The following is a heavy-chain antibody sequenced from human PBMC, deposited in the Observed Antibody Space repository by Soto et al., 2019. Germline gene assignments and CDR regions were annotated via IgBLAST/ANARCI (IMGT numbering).Heavy chain of an antibody. D-gene: IGHD6-6*01. CDR1: GYSFTSYW. CDR2: IDPSDSYT. Sequence: GESLKISCKGSGYSFTSYWISWVRQMPGKGLEWMGRIDPSDSYTNYSPSFQGHVTISADKSISTAYLQWSSLKASDTAMYYCARQSVAARSYSYYGMDVWGQGTTVTVSS. CDR3: ARQSVAARSYSYYGMDV. V-gene: IGHV5-10-1*01. J-gene: IGHJ6*02.